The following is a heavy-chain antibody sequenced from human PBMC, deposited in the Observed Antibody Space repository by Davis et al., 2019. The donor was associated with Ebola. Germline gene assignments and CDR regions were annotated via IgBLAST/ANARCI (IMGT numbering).Heavy chain of an antibody. J-gene: IGHJ6*02. CDR2: ISAYNGYT. Sequence: ASVKVSCKTSGYPFTSNGINWVRQAPGQGLEWMGWISAYNGYTYYAQSLQGRVSLTTDTSTSTAYMELSSLRSEDTAVYYCARGDYAVRGVNYYGMDVWGQGTTVTVSS. CDR1: GYPFTSNG. D-gene: IGHD3-10*01. V-gene: IGHV1-18*04. CDR3: ARGDYAVRGVNYYGMDV.